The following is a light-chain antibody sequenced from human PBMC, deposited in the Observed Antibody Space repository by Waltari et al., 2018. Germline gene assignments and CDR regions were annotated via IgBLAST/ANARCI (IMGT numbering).Light chain of an antibody. J-gene: IGKJ1*01. CDR2: KAS. CDR1: QSISSW. Sequence: DIQMTQSPSTLSASVGDRVTITCRARQSISSWFAWYQQKPGKAPKLLIYKASTLGRGIPSRFSGSGSRTAFTLTISSLQPDDFATYYCQQYNTNSPWTFGQGTKVEIK. V-gene: IGKV1-5*03. CDR3: QQYNTNSPWT.